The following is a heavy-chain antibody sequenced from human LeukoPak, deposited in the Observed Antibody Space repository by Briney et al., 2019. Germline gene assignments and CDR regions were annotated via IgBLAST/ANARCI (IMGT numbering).Heavy chain of an antibody. J-gene: IGHJ4*02. CDR2: IQFDSSQK. CDR1: GMNFWGSG. CDR3: AKDTYTGNFYGYFDH. V-gene: IGHV3-30*02. Sequence: GGSLRLSCAASGMNFWGSGIHWVRQAPGKGLEWVTFIQFDSSQKYYADSVKGRFTVSRDNSKNTLFLQMNSLRGEDTAVYYCAKDTYTGNFYGYFDHWGQGTQVTVSS. D-gene: IGHD1-26*01.